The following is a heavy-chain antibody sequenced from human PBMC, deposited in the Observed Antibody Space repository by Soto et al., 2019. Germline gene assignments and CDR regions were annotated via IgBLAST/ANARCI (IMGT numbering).Heavy chain of an antibody. V-gene: IGHV1-18*01. D-gene: IGHD4-17*01. CDR2: ISAYNGNT. CDR3: ARDVPTVTTGGPDY. Sequence: QVQLVQSGVEVEKPGASVKVSCKASGYTFTSYGVSWVRPAPGQGLEWMGWISAYNGNTNYAQKFQGSVTMTTDTSTSTAYMELRSLRSDDTAVYYCARDVPTVTTGGPDYWGQGTLVTVSS. J-gene: IGHJ4*02. CDR1: GYTFTSYG.